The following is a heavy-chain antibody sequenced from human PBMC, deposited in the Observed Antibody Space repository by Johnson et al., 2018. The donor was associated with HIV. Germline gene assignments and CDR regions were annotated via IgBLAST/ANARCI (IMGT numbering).Heavy chain of an antibody. CDR3: ARPGGDPLTDDAFDI. D-gene: IGHD2-21*02. CDR2: ISNSGSTI. CDR1: RFTFGDYY. Sequence: QVQLVESGGGLVKPGGSLRLSCAASRFTFGDYYMSWIRQAPGKGLEWISYISNSGSTIYYADSVKGRFTISRDNAKNLLYLQMNSLRAEDTAVCYCARPGGDPLTDDAFDIWGRGTMVTVSS. V-gene: IGHV3-11*04. J-gene: IGHJ3*02.